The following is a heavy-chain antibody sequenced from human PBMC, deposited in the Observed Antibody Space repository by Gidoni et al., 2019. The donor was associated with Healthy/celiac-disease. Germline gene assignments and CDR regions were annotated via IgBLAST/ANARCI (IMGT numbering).Heavy chain of an antibody. CDR2: ISSSSSTI. J-gene: IGHJ4*02. D-gene: IGHD3-22*01. CDR3: ARVGRYDSSGYYSNFDY. V-gene: IGHV3-48*02. CDR1: GFTFSSYS. Sequence: EVQLVESGGGLVQPGGSLRLSCAAAGFTFSSYSMNWVRQAPGKGLEWVSYISSSSSTIYYADSVKGRFTISRDNAKNSLYLQMNSLRDEDTAVYYCARVGRYDSSGYYSNFDYWGQGTLVTVSS.